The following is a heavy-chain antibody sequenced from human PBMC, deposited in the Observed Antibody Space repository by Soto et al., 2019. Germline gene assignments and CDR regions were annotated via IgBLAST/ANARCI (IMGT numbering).Heavy chain of an antibody. Sequence: PGGSLRLSCAASGFTFSNCAMTWVRQAPGKGLEWVSTISGSGGSTYFADSVKGRFTISRDNSKNMVYLQMNNLRAEDTGVYFCAKERVPTRLWIFDSGGKGTLVTVSS. D-gene: IGHD3-16*01. CDR3: AKERVPTRLWIFDS. V-gene: IGHV3-23*01. CDR1: GFTFSNCA. J-gene: IGHJ4*01. CDR2: ISGSGGST.